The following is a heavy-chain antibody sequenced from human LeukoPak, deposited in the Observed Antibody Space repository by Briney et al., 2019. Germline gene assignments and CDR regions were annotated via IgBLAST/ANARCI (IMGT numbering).Heavy chain of an antibody. CDR2: ISFDGSNK. D-gene: IGHD3-22*01. Sequence: GGSLRLSCAASGFTFSNFAMHWVRQAPGKGLRWVAVISFDGSNKYYADSVKGRFSISRDNSKNTLYLQMSSLRAEDTAVYYCVKADYYDTSNYYYRYFQYWGQGTLVTVSS. V-gene: IGHV3-30*18. J-gene: IGHJ1*01. CDR3: VKADYYDTSNYYYRYFQY. CDR1: GFTFSNFA.